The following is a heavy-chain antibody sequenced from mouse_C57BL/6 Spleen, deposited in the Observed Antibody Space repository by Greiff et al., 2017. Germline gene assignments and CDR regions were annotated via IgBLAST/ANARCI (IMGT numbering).Heavy chain of an antibody. D-gene: IGHD1-1*01. V-gene: IGHV1-52*01. J-gene: IGHJ4*01. CDR1: GYTFTSYW. CDR3: ARDYGSSFYAMDY. CDR2: IDPSDSET. Sequence: VQLQQPGAELVRPGSSVKLSCKASGYTFTSYWMHWVKQRPIQGLEWIGNIDPSDSETHYNQKFKDKATLTVDKSSSTAYMQLSSLTSEDSAVYYCARDYGSSFYAMDYWGQGTSVTVSS.